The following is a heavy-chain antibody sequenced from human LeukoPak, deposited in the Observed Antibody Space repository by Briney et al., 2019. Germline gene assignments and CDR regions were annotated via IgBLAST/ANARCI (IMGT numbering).Heavy chain of an antibody. CDR3: ASDTPAERGYSYGPEV. Sequence: GGSLRLSCADSGFTFTSYWMSWVRQAPGKGLEWVANIKQDGSEKYYVDSAKGRFTISRDNAKNSLYLQMNSLRAEDTAVFYCASDTPAERGYSYGPEVWGQGTMVTVSS. CDR1: GFTFTSYW. D-gene: IGHD5-18*01. V-gene: IGHV3-7*04. CDR2: IKQDGSEK. J-gene: IGHJ3*01.